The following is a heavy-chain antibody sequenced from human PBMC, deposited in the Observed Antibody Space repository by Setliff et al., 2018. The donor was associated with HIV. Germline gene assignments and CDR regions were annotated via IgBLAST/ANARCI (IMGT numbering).Heavy chain of an antibody. CDR2: IIPILGIA. J-gene: IGHJ5*02. V-gene: IGHV1-69*04. CDR1: RSTFNSHT. Sequence: ASVKVSCKASRSTFNSHTINWVRQAPGQGLDWMGRIIPILGIANYAQKFQGRVTITADKSTSTAYMGLSSLRSEDTAVYYCARESKYYYDSSGYYYLWGQGTLVTVSS. CDR3: ARESKYYYDSSGYYYL. D-gene: IGHD3-22*01.